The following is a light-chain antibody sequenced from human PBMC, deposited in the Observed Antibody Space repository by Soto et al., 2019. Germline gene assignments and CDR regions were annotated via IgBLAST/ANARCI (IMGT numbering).Light chain of an antibody. V-gene: IGKV1-39*01. Sequence: DIQMTQSPSSLSASVGDRVTITCRASQIISTYLNWYQQRAGLAPRLLIYAASILQSGVPPRFSGSGSGTDFTLTISSLQSKEFATYFCQQAYSAPPPVGQGTKVDSK. CDR3: QQAYSAPPP. CDR2: AAS. J-gene: IGKJ1*01. CDR1: QIISTY.